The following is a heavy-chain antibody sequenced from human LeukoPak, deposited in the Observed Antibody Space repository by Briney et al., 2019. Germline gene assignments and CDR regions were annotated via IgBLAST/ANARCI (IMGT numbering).Heavy chain of an antibody. CDR1: GFTFSSYA. CDR2: ISSRVITI. Sequence: GGSLRLSCVASGFTFSSYAMNWVRQAPGKGLEWISYISSRVITIQYAESVKGRFTISRDNSENTLHLQMNTLRAEDTAVYYCAKDQTPYYWGQGTLVTVSS. CDR3: AKDQTPYY. V-gene: IGHV3-48*01. J-gene: IGHJ4*02.